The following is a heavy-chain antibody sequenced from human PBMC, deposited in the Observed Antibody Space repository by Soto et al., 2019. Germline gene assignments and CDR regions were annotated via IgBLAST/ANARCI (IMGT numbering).Heavy chain of an antibody. CDR3: ASYRTMGC. CDR1: GFTLSSFW. CDR2: IKEDGSEK. Sequence: EVQLVESGGGLVQPGGSLRLSCAASGFTLSSFWMSWVRQAPGKGLEWVASIKEDGSEKTYVDSVKSRFSISRDTAKNALYLQMNSLRAEDAAVYYCASYRTMGCWGQGTPVTVSS. D-gene: IGHD1-26*01. V-gene: IGHV3-7*03. J-gene: IGHJ4*02.